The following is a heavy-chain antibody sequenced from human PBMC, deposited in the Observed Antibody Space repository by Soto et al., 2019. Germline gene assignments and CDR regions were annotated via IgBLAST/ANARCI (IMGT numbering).Heavy chain of an antibody. CDR2: ISASGGST. CDR1: GFTFDDYA. CDR3: AKTTTSVPFYFDH. V-gene: IGHV3-23*01. Sequence: GGSLRLTCEASGFTFDDYAMHWVRQAPGKGLEWVSGISASGGSTAYADSVKGRFTVSRDNSRNTLYLQMSSLRADDTAVYYCAKTTTSVPFYFDHWGQGTLVTVSS. J-gene: IGHJ4*02. D-gene: IGHD4-17*01.